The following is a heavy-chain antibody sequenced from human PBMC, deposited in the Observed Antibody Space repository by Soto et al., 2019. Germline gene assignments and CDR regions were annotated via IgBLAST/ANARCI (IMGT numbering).Heavy chain of an antibody. Sequence: QVQLVQSGAEVKKPGASVKVSCKASGYTFTSYDINWVRQATGQGLEWMGWMNPNSGNTGYAQKFQGRGNMTRNPSISTAYMELGSLRSEGTAGYYCAREKSGYYDYWGQGTLVTVSS. CDR1: GYTFTSYD. J-gene: IGHJ4*02. V-gene: IGHV1-8*01. CDR2: MNPNSGNT. D-gene: IGHD3-3*01. CDR3: AREKSGYYDY.